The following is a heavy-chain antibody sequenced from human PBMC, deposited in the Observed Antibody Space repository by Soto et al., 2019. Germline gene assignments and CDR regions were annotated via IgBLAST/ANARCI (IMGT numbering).Heavy chain of an antibody. D-gene: IGHD6-13*01. CDR2: INWNGGST. Sequence: LRLSCAASGFTFDDYGMSWVRQAPGKGLEWVSGINWNGGSTGYADSVKGRFTISRDNAKNSLYLQMNSLRAEDTALYHCAAAAGTEYYYYMDVWGKGTTVTVSS. CDR1: GFTFDDYG. J-gene: IGHJ6*03. V-gene: IGHV3-20*01. CDR3: AAAAGTEYYYYMDV.